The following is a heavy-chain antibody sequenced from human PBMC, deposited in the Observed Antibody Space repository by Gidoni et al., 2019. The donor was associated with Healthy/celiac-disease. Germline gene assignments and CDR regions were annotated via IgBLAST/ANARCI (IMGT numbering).Heavy chain of an antibody. CDR1: GGTFSSYA. Sequence: QVQLVQSGAEVKKPGSSVKVSCKASGGTFSSYATSWVRQAPGQGLEWMGGIIPIFGTANYEQKVQGRVTITADKSTSTAYMELSSLRSEDTAVYYCARDKGEYYDSSGYSYYGMDVWGQGTTVTVSS. CDR3: ARDKGEYYDSSGYSYYGMDV. CDR2: IIPIFGTA. V-gene: IGHV1-69*06. D-gene: IGHD3-22*01. J-gene: IGHJ6*02.